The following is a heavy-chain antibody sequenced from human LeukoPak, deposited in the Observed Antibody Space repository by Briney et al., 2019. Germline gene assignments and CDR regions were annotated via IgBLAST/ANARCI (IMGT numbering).Heavy chain of an antibody. CDR3: ARDIDYDSSGYPTYAFDI. CDR1: GFTFSGSA. CDR2: TYSGGST. J-gene: IGHJ3*02. V-gene: IGHV3-53*01. D-gene: IGHD3-22*01. Sequence: GGSLRLSCAASGFTFSGSAMNWVRQAPGKGLEWVSVTYSGGSTYYAGSVKGRFTVSRDNSKNTLHLRMNSLRAEDTAVYYCARDIDYDSSGYPTYAFDIWGQGTMVTVSS.